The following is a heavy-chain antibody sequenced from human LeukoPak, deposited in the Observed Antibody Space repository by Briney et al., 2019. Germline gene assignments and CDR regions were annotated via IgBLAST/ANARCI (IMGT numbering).Heavy chain of an antibody. J-gene: IGHJ4*02. CDR2: IKQDGSQR. CDR1: GFTFSDYW. V-gene: IGHV3-7*01. D-gene: IGHD6-6*01. Sequence: GGSLRLSCTASGFTFSDYWMTWVRQAPGKGPEWVANIKQDGSQRYYVDSVRGRFTISRDNAKNSLFLQMNGLRAEDTAVYYCARRGGSSSRRSPIDYWGQGPLVTVSS. CDR3: ARRGGSSSRRSPIDY.